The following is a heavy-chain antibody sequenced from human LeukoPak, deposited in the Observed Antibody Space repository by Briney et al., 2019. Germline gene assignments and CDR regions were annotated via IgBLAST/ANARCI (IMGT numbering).Heavy chain of an antibody. CDR3: TTDFNYSGSYP. CDR1: GFTLSNAW. D-gene: IGHD1-26*01. J-gene: IGHJ5*02. CDR2: IKSKTDGGTT. V-gene: IGHV3-15*01. Sequence: GGSLRLSCAASGFTLSNAWMSWVRQAPGKGLEWVGRIKSKTDGGTTDYAAPVKGRFTISRDDSKNTLYLQMNSLKTEDTAVYYCTTDFNYSGSYPWGQGTLVTVSS.